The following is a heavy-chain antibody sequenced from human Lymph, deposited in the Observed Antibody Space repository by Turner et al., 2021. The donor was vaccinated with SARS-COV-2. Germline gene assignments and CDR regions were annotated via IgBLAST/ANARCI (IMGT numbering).Heavy chain of an antibody. CDR1: GYTLTELS. Sequence: QVQLVQSGAEVTKPGATMKVSCKVSGYTLTELSMHWVRQAPGKGLEWVGGFDPEDGETIYAQKFQGRVTMTEETSTDTAYMELSSLRSEDTAVYYCATVLCSGGSCYYYGMDVWGQGTTVTVSS. V-gene: IGHV1-24*01. CDR3: ATVLCSGGSCYYYGMDV. J-gene: IGHJ6*02. CDR2: FDPEDGET. D-gene: IGHD2-15*01.